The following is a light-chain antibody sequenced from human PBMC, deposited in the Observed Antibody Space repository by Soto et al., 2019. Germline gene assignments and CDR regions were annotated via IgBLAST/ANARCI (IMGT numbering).Light chain of an antibody. V-gene: IGKV2-24*01. Sequence: DVVLTQSPLSSPVTLGPPASISCRSSQSLQHSDGNTYLSWLHQRPGQPPRLLIYMVSHRFSGVPDRFSGGWAGTDFTRKISRVEAEDVGSYYCMQATQYRPYTFGQGTKLEIK. CDR2: MVS. CDR1: QSLQHSDGNTY. CDR3: MQATQYRPYT. J-gene: IGKJ2*01.